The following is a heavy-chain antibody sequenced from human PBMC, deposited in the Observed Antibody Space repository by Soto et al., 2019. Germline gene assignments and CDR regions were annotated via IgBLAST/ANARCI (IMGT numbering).Heavy chain of an antibody. Sequence: GASVKVSCKASGYTFTGYYMHWVRQAPGQGLEWMGWINPNSGGTNYAQKFQGKVTMTRDTSISTAYMELSRLRSDDTAVYYCARGSIYPRYYGMDVWGQGTTVTVSS. V-gene: IGHV1-2*02. J-gene: IGHJ6*02. CDR3: ARGSIYPRYYGMDV. CDR2: INPNSGGT. CDR1: GYTFTGYY. D-gene: IGHD3-10*01.